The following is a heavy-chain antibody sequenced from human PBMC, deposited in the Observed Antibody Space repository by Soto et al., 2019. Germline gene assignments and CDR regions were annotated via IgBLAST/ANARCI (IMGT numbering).Heavy chain of an antibody. CDR2: IIPILCIA. V-gene: IGHV1-69*08. J-gene: IGHJ4*02. D-gene: IGHD2-15*01. CDR3: ARELGGSCPF. Sequence: QVQLVQSGAAVKKPGSSVKVSCTASGGTFSSYTISWVRQAPGQGLEWMGRIIPILCIANYEQKFQGRVTITADKSTSTAYMELSSLRSEDTAVYYCARELGGSCPFWGQGTLVTVSS. CDR1: GGTFSSYT.